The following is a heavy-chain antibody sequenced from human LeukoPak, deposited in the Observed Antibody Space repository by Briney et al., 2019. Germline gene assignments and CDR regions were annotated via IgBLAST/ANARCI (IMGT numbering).Heavy chain of an antibody. V-gene: IGHV4-59*01. CDR2: IYYSGST. J-gene: IGHJ5*02. CDR3: ARAPRNYDILTGWWFDP. D-gene: IGHD3-9*01. Sequence: PSETLSLTCTVSGGSISSYYWSWLRQPPGKGLEWIGYIYYSGSTNYNPSLKSRVTISVDTSKNQFSLKLSSVTAADTAVYYCARAPRNYDILTGWWFDPWGQGTLVTVSS. CDR1: GGSISSYY.